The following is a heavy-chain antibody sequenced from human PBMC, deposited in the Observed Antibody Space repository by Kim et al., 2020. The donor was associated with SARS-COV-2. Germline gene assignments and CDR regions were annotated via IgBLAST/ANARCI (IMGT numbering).Heavy chain of an antibody. CDR3: ARERVGATPRFDY. CDR2: IYHSGST. CDR1: GGSVRSGDYY. J-gene: IGHJ4*02. D-gene: IGHD1-26*01. Sequence: SETLSLTCTVSGGSVRSGDYYWSWIRQSSGKGLEWIGYIYHSGSTNYNPSLKSRVTISVDTSKNQFSLNLSSVTAADTAVYYCARERVGATPRFDYWGQGTLVTVSS. V-gene: IGHV4-61*08.